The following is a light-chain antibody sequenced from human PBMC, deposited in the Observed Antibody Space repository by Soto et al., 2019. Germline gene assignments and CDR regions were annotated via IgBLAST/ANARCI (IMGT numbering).Light chain of an antibody. CDR1: SSNIGSNF. Sequence: QSMVTQPPSASGTPGQRVTISCSGSSSNIGSNFVSWYQRLPGTAPKLLIYCINQRPSGVPDRFSGSKSGTSASLAISGLQSEDEADYFCASWDDRLNGPVFGGGTKLTVL. V-gene: IGLV1-44*01. J-gene: IGLJ3*02. CDR2: CIN. CDR3: ASWDDRLNGPV.